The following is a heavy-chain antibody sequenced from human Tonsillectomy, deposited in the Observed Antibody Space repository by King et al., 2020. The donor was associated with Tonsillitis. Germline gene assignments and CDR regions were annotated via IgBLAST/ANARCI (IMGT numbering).Heavy chain of an antibody. Sequence: QLVQSGGGLVQPGGSLRLSCAASGFTFSSYAMSWVRQAPGKGLEWVSGISGSGESTYYTDSVKGRFTISRDNSKNTLYLQMNSLRAEDMAVYYCAKAGSDYDLRYYYYGMDVWGQGTTVTVSS. CDR2: ISGSGEST. CDR3: AKAGSDYDLRYYYYGMDV. V-gene: IGHV3-23*04. D-gene: IGHD5-12*01. J-gene: IGHJ6*02. CDR1: GFTFSSYA.